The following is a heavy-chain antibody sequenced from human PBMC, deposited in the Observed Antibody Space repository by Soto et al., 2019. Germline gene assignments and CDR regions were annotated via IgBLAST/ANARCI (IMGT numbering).Heavy chain of an antibody. CDR3: AREGAAGIGWFDP. CDR2: IWYDGSNK. V-gene: IGHV3-33*01. CDR1: GFTFSSYG. Sequence: QGQLVESGGGVVQPGRSLRLSCAASGFTFSSYGMHWVRQAPGKGLEWVAVIWYDGSNKYYADSVKGRFTISRDNSKNTLYLQMNSLRAEDTAVYYCAREGAAGIGWFDPWGQGTLVTVSS. J-gene: IGHJ5*02. D-gene: IGHD6-13*01.